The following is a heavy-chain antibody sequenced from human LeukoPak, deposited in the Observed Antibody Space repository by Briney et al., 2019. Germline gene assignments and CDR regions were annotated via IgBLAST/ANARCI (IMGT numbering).Heavy chain of an antibody. Sequence: PSQTLSLTCAISGDSVSSNSVAWNWIRQFPSRGLEWLGRTYYRSKWYNDYAVSVKSRIIINPDTSKHQFSLQLKSVTPEDTAVYYCAREEITMVRGVSIWASPTYYRHFDYWGQGTLVTVSS. J-gene: IGHJ4*02. CDR2: TYYRSKWYN. V-gene: IGHV6-1*01. D-gene: IGHD3-10*01. CDR1: GDSVSSNSVA. CDR3: AREEITMVRGVSIWASPTYYRHFDY.